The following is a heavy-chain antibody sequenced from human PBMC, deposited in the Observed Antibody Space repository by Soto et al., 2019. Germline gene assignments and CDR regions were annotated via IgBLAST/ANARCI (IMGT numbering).Heavy chain of an antibody. CDR2: IDPGDSYT. Sequence: GESLKISCKGSGYSFSSYWITWVRQMPGKGLEWMGRIDPGDSYTNYSPSFQGHVTISADKSISTAYLQWSSLKASDTAMYYCARQAIFGVIIIAFDIWGLGTMVTVS. V-gene: IGHV5-10-1*01. J-gene: IGHJ3*02. CDR1: GYSFSSYW. CDR3: ARQAIFGVIIIAFDI. D-gene: IGHD3-3*01.